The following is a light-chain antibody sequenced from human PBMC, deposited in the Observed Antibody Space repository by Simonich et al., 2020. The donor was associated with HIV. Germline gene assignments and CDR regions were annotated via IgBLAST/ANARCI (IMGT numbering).Light chain of an antibody. CDR1: QSVTTN. Sequence: EIVMTQSPATLSVSPGDRATLSCRASQSVTTNLAWYQQKPGQAPRLLIYAASTRATGIPARFSGSGSGTEFTLTISSTQSEDFAVYYCQQYINWPPLTFGGGTKVEIK. CDR2: AAS. V-gene: IGKV3-15*01. J-gene: IGKJ4*01. CDR3: QQYINWPPLT.